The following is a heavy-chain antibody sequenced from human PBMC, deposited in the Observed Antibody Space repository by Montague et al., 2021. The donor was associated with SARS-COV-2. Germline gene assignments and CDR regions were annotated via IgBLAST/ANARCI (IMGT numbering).Heavy chain of an antibody. CDR2: IYYNGYT. Sequence: SETLSLTCTVSGDSISTHYWSWIRQPPGKGLEWIGYIYYNGYTNYNPSLKSRVTISVDTSKSQFSLRLSSVTAADTAVYFCARGGATYYYDTSGYVNAFDTWGQGTMVTVSS. D-gene: IGHD3-22*01. CDR1: GDSISTHY. CDR3: ARGGATYYYDTSGYVNAFDT. V-gene: IGHV4-59*11. J-gene: IGHJ3*02.